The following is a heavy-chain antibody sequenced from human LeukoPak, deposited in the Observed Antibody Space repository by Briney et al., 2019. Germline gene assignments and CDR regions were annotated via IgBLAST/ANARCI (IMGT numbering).Heavy chain of an antibody. V-gene: IGHV1-69*04. D-gene: IGHD5-24*01. CDR3: ASDPVEMATIIFDY. CDR2: IIPILGIA. Sequence: ASVKVSCKASGGTFSSSAISWVRQAPGQGLEWMGRIIPILGIANYAQKFQGRVTITADKSTSTAYMELSSLRSEDTAVYYCASDPVEMATIIFDYWGQGTLVTVSS. CDR1: GGTFSSSA. J-gene: IGHJ4*02.